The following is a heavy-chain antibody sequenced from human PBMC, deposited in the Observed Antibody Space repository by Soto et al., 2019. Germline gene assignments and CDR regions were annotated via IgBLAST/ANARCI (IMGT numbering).Heavy chain of an antibody. V-gene: IGHV1-69*02. CDR2: IIPILGIA. CDR1: GGTFSSCT. D-gene: IGHD1-26*01. J-gene: IGHJ4*02. Sequence: QVQLVQSGAEVKKPGSSVKVSCKASGGTFSSCTISWVRQAPGQGLEWMGRIIPILGIANYAQKFQGRVTITADKSTSTAYMELSSLRSEDTAVYYCARPRTYSGSPGPFDYWGQGTLVTVSS. CDR3: ARPRTYSGSPGPFDY.